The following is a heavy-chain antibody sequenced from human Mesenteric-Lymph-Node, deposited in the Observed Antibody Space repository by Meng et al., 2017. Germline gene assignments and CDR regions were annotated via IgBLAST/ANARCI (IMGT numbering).Heavy chain of an antibody. CDR2: VYHNGVT. CDR3: ARGGATPMIIKY. D-gene: IGHD3-10*01. V-gene: IGHV4-34*02. Sequence: LQLKQWGAEVLKPSETLSLTRAVYGRSLSGYYWSWIRQPPGKGLEWMGEVYHNGVTKYSPSLRSRVVISIDTSKNQFSLNLRSVSAADTAMYYCARGGATPMIIKYWGPGTLVTVSS. J-gene: IGHJ4*02. CDR1: GRSLSGYY.